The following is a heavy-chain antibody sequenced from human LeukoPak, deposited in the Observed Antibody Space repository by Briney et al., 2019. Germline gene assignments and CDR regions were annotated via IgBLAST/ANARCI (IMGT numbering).Heavy chain of an antibody. CDR2: IYYSGST. D-gene: IGHD5-24*01. CDR3: ARVVRGGYNQGYYYYYMDV. J-gene: IGHJ6*03. CDR1: GGSISSSSYY. V-gene: IGHV4-39*07. Sequence: SETLSLTCTVSGGSISSSSYYWGWIRQPPGKGLEWIGSIYYSGSTYYNPSLKSRVTISVDTSKNQFSLKLSSATAADTAVYYCARVVRGGYNQGYYYYYMDVWGKGTTVTISS.